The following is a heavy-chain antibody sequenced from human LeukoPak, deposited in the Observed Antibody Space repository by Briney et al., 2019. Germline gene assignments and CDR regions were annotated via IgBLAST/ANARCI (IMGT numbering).Heavy chain of an antibody. Sequence: QPGGSLRLSCAASGFTFSSYAMSWVRQAPGKGLEWVSSISGSGGSTYYADSVKGRFTISRDNAKNTLYLQMNSLRAEDTAVYYCAKDLSRRGDYVLYWGQETLVTVSS. CDR2: ISGSGGST. CDR1: GFTFSSYA. J-gene: IGHJ4*02. CDR3: AKDLSRRGDYVLY. V-gene: IGHV3-23*01.